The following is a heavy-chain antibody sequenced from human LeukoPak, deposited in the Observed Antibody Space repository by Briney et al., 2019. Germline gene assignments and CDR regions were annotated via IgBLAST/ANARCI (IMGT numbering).Heavy chain of an antibody. J-gene: IGHJ4*02. CDR3: ARDKTGTRPQILFDY. D-gene: IGHD1-7*01. CDR1: GFTFSSYS. Sequence: PGGSLRLSCAASGFTFSSYSMNWVRQAPGKGLEWVSYISSSSSTIYYADSVKGRFTISRDNAKNSLYLQMNSLRAEDTAVYYCARDKTGTRPQILFDYWGQGTLVTVSS. V-gene: IGHV3-48*01. CDR2: ISSSSSTI.